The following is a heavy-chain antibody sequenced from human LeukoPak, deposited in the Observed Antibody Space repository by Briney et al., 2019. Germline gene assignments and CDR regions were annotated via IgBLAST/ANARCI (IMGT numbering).Heavy chain of an antibody. CDR1: GDSISISFYY. CDR3: ARGTLYRGWSYYLDF. V-gene: IGHV4-39*07. D-gene: IGHD6-19*01. CDR2: VYYSGTT. J-gene: IGHJ4*02. Sequence: SETLSLTCSVSGDSISISFYYWGWIRQPAGKALEWIGRVYYSGTTSYNPSLKSRVTISVDMSKNHFSLRLRSVTAADTAMYYCARGTLYRGWSYYLDFWGQGSQVTVSS.